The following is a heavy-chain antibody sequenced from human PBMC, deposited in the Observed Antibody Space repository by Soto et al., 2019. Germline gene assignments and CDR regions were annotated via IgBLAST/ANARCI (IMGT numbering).Heavy chain of an antibody. D-gene: IGHD2-8*02. Sequence: GGSLRLSCAASGFTFSSYWMSWVRQAPGKGLEWVANIKQDGSEKYYVDSVKGRFTISRDNAKNSLYLQMNSLRAEDTAVYYCARGATGPLYYHYGMDVWGQGTTVTVSS. CDR2: IKQDGSEK. CDR1: GFTFSSYW. CDR3: ARGATGPLYYHYGMDV. J-gene: IGHJ6*02. V-gene: IGHV3-7*01.